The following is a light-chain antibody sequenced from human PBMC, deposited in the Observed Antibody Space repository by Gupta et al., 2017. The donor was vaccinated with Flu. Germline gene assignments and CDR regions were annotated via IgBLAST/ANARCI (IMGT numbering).Light chain of an antibody. J-gene: IGLJ2*01. V-gene: IGLV3-21*02. CDR3: QVWDSSSDHVV. CDR2: DDS. Sequence: GQRARITWWGNNIGSKAVHWYQQKPGQAPVLIVNDDSDRPSGIPERFSGSNSGNTATLTITRVEAGDEADYYCQVWDSSSDHVVFGGGTKLTVL. CDR1: NIGSKA.